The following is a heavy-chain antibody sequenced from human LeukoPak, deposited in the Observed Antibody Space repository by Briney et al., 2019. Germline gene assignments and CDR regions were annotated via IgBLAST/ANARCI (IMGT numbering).Heavy chain of an antibody. Sequence: ASVKVSCKTTGYTFTGYHLHWVRQAPGQGLEWMAWIQSDSGDTNYAQKLQGRVTVTRDKFTRTSYIEVDRLSSDDTAVYYCARDLTGDLYTFFDYWGQGTLVTVSS. D-gene: IGHD3-16*02. V-gene: IGHV1-2*02. CDR2: IQSDSGDT. J-gene: IGHJ4*02. CDR3: ARDLTGDLYTFFDY. CDR1: GYTFTGYH.